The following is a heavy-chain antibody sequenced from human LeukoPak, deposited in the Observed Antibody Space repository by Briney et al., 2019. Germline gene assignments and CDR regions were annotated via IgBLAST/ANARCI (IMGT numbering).Heavy chain of an antibody. CDR2: IIPIFGTA. V-gene: IGHV1-69*01. CDR1: GGTFSSYA. Sequence: ASVKVSCKASGGTFSSYAISWVRQAPGQGLEWMGGIIPIFGTANYAQKFQGRVTITADESTSTAYMELSSLRSEDTAVYYCARVVVVAAGNFDYWGQGTLVTVSS. J-gene: IGHJ4*02. CDR3: ARVVVVAAGNFDY. D-gene: IGHD2-15*01.